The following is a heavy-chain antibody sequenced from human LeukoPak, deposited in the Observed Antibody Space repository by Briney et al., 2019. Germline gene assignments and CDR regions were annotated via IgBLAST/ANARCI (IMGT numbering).Heavy chain of an antibody. V-gene: IGHV4-38-2*02. D-gene: IGHD3-22*01. J-gene: IGHJ4*02. CDR3: ARAGYYDSSGHTQFDY. Sequence: PSETLSLTCTVSGYSISSGYYWGWIRQPPGKGLEWIGSIYHSGSTYYNPSLKSRVTISVDTSKNQFSLKLSSVTAADTAVYYCARAGYYDSSGHTQFDYWGQGTLVTVSS. CDR1: GYSISSGYY. CDR2: IYHSGST.